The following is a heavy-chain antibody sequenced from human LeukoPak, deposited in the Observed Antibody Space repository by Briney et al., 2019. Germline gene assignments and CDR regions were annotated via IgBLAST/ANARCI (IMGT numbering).Heavy chain of an antibody. D-gene: IGHD4-17*01. CDR2: IYTSGST. Sequence: SETLSLTCTVSGGSISSGSYYWNWIRQPAVKGLEWIGRIYTSGSTNYNPSLKSRVTISVDTSKNQFSLKLSSVTAADTAVYYCPRVVTTRSYYYYYMDVWGKGTTVTISS. CDR3: PRVVTTRSYYYYYMDV. CDR1: GGSISSGSYY. V-gene: IGHV4-61*02. J-gene: IGHJ6*03.